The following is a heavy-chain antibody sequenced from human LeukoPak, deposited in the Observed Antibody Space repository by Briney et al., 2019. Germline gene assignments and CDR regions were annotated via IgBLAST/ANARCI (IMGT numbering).Heavy chain of an antibody. J-gene: IGHJ3*02. D-gene: IGHD2-21*01. CDR3: ARDYCGHPYSAFDI. Sequence: PGGSLRLSCAASGFTFSRYWMSWVRQAPGKGLEWVANIKQDGSEKYYVDSVKGRFTISRDYVKNSLYLQVNSLRVEDTAVYYCARDYCGHPYSAFDIWSRGTMVTVSS. CDR1: GFTFSRYW. V-gene: IGHV3-7*01. CDR2: IKQDGSEK.